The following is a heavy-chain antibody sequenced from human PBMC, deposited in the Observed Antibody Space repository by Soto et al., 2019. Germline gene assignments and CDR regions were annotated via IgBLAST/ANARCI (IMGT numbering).Heavy chain of an antibody. CDR3: ARHREEFLERLGGNAFHI. Sequence: XETLSLTCTVSVGSISSSSYYCGWIRQPPWKGLEWIGSIYYSGSTYYNPSLKSRVTISVDTSKNQFSLKLSSVTAADTAVYYCARHREEFLERLGGNAFHIWGQATMLTVS. J-gene: IGHJ3*02. CDR2: IYYSGST. CDR1: VGSISSSSYY. D-gene: IGHD3-3*01. V-gene: IGHV4-39*01.